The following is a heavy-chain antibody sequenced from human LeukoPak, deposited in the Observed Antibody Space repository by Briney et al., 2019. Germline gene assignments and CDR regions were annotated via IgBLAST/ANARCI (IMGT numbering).Heavy chain of an antibody. CDR1: GGSFSSGGYY. V-gene: IGHV4-31*03. D-gene: IGHD1-26*01. J-gene: IGHJ2*01. Sequence: SETLSLTCTVSGGSFSSGGYYWSWIRQHPGKGLEWIGYIYYNGSTYYNPSLKSRVTISVDTSKNQFSLKLSSVTAADTAVYYCASGGNWYFDLWGRGTLVTVSS. CDR2: IYYNGST. CDR3: ASGGNWYFDL.